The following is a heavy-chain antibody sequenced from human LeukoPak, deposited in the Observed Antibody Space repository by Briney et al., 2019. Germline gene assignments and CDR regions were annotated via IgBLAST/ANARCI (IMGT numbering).Heavy chain of an antibody. CDR1: GFTFSSYG. D-gene: IGHD2-2*01. V-gene: IGHV3-30*02. Sequence: GGSLRLSCAASGFTFSSYGVHWVRQAPGKGLEWVAFIRYDGSNKYYADSVKGRFTISRDNSLYLQMDSLRAEDTAVYYCAKDHCSSTSCYYFDYWGQGTLVTVSS. CDR3: AKDHCSSTSCYYFDY. J-gene: IGHJ4*02. CDR2: IRYDGSNK.